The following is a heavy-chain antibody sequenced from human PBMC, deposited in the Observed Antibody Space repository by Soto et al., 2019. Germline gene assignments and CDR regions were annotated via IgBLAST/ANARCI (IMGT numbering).Heavy chain of an antibody. J-gene: IGHJ1*01. CDR2: ISLYNGNT. D-gene: IGHD2-15*01. CDR1: DIRITSHG. Sequence: AAVKLSCKACDIRITSHGISWLRQAPGQELEWMGWISLYNGNTNYAQHFQGRVTMTTDTSTSTAYMGLRSLRSDDTAMYFCAISHPTFIYSLSGGQ. V-gene: IGHV1-18*04. CDR3: AISHPTFIYSLS.